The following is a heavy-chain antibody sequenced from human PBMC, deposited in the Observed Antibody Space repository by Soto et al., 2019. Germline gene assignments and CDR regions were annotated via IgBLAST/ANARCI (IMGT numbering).Heavy chain of an antibody. V-gene: IGHV1-69*13. CDR3: ASSGPYYYDSSGYGFDY. CDR1: GGTFSSYA. J-gene: IGHJ4*02. Sequence: GASVKVSCKASGGTFSSYAISWVRQAPGQGLEWMGGIIPIFGTANYAQKFQGRVTITADESTSTAYMELSSLRSEDTAVYYCASSGPYYYDSSGYGFDYWGQGTLVTVSS. D-gene: IGHD3-22*01. CDR2: IIPIFGTA.